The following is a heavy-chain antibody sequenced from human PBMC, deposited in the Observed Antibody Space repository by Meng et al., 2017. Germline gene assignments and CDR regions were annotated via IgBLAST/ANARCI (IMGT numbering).Heavy chain of an antibody. D-gene: IGHD6-6*01. V-gene: IGHV4-34*01. CDR3: ARRGIAARPFYY. CDR2: INHSGST. Sequence: QLPQWGAGLLKPSETLSLTCAVYGGSFSGYYWSWIRQPPGKGLEWIGEINHSGSTNYNPSLKSRVTISVDTSKNQFSLKLSSVTAADTAVYYCARRGIAARPFYYWGQGTLVTVSS. CDR1: GGSFSGYY. J-gene: IGHJ4*02.